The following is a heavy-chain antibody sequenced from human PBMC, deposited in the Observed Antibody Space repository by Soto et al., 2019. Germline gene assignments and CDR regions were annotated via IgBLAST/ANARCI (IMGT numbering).Heavy chain of an antibody. CDR3: ARGARLPYSSPLDFDY. Sequence: GASVKVSCKASGGTFSSYAISWVRQAPGQGLEWMGGIIPIFGTANYAQKFQGRVTITRDTSASTAYMELSSLRSEDTAVYYCARGARLPYSSPLDFDYWGQGTLVTVSS. D-gene: IGHD6-13*01. V-gene: IGHV1-69*05. CDR2: IIPIFGTA. J-gene: IGHJ4*02. CDR1: GGTFSSYA.